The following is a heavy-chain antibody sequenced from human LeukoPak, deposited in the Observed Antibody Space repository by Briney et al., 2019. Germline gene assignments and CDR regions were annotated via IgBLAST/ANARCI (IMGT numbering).Heavy chain of an antibody. CDR2: IYHSGST. J-gene: IGHJ6*03. CDR1: GYSISSGYY. V-gene: IGHV4-38-2*02. Sequence: SETLSLTCTVSGYSISSGYYWGWIRQPPGKGLEWIGSIYHSGSTYYNPSLKSRLTISVDTSKNQFSLKLSSVTAADTAVYYCAREAPARFYMDVWGKGTTVTVSS. CDR3: AREAPARFYMDV. D-gene: IGHD6-6*01.